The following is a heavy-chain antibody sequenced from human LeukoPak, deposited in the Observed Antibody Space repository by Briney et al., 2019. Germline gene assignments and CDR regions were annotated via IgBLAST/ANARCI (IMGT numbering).Heavy chain of an antibody. J-gene: IGHJ4*02. CDR3: AREHSSSYDY. CDR2: IKPDGSEK. D-gene: IGHD6-6*01. CDR1: GFTFSTYW. V-gene: IGHV3-7*01. Sequence: PGGSLRLSCAASGFTFSTYWMSWVRQAPGKGLEWVANIKPDGSEKHYVDSVEGRFTISRDNAKNSLYLQMNSLRAEDTAVYYCAREHSSSYDYWGPGTLVTVSS.